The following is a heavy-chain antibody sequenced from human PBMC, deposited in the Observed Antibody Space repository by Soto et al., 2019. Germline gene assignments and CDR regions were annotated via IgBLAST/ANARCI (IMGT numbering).Heavy chain of an antibody. CDR2: IYYSGST. CDR1: GGSISSSSYY. J-gene: IGHJ6*02. V-gene: IGHV4-39*01. Sequence: SETLSLTCTVSGGSISSSSYYWGWIRQPPGKGLEWIGSIYYSGSTYYNPSLKSRVTISVDTSKNQFSLKLSSVTAADTAVYYCARGFKYYYGSGSYLGYYYYYGMDVWGQGTTVTVSS. CDR3: ARGFKYYYGSGSYLGYYYYYGMDV. D-gene: IGHD3-10*01.